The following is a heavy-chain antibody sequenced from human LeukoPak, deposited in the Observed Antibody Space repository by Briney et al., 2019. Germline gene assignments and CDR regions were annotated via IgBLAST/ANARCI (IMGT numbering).Heavy chain of an antibody. V-gene: IGHV1-18*01. CDR3: ARTKYSYGYGSFGY. CDR1: GYTFTSYG. D-gene: IGHD5-18*01. Sequence: GASVKVSCKASGYTFTSYGISWVRRAPGQGLEWMGWISAYNGNTNYAQKLQGRVTMTTDTSTSTAYMELRSLRSDDTAVYYCARTKYSYGYGSFGYWGQGTLVTVSS. J-gene: IGHJ4*02. CDR2: ISAYNGNT.